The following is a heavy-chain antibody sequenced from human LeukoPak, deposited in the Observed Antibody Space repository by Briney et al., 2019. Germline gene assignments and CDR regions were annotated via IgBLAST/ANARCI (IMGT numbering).Heavy chain of an antibody. CDR3: ARSIVGAFYYYMDV. J-gene: IGHJ6*03. D-gene: IGHD1-26*01. Sequence: SETLSLTCTVSDYSISSGYYWGWIRQPPGKGLEWIGSIYHSGSTYYNPSLKSRVTISVDTSKNQFSLKLSSVTAADTAVYYCARSIVGAFYYYMDVWGKGTTVTVSS. CDR1: DYSISSGYY. V-gene: IGHV4-38-2*02. CDR2: IYHSGST.